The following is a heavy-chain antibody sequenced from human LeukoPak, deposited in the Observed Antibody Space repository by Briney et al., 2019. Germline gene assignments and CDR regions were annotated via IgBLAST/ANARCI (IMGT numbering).Heavy chain of an antibody. CDR3: ARVRVGAPPNWFGP. V-gene: IGHV3-7*01. CDR1: GFTFSSYW. J-gene: IGHJ5*02. Sequence: PGGSLRLSCAASGFTFSSYWMSWVRQAPGKGLEWVANIKQDGSEKYYVDSVKGRFTISRDNAKNSLYLQMNSLRAEDTAVYYCARVRVGAPPNWFGPWGQGTLVTVSS. CDR2: IKQDGSEK. D-gene: IGHD1-26*01.